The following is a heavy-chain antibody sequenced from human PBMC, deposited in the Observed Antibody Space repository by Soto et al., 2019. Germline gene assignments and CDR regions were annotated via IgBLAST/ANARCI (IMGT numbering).Heavy chain of an antibody. D-gene: IGHD6-19*01. CDR2: ISGSGGST. V-gene: IGHV3-23*01. CDR3: AKSAVAGTYYYYGMNV. Sequence: GGSLRLSCAASGFTFSSYAMSWVRQAPGKGLEWVSAISGSGGSTYYADSVKGRFTISRDNSKNTLYLQMNSLRAEDTAVYYCAKSAVAGTYYYYGMNVWGQGTTVTVSS. J-gene: IGHJ6*02. CDR1: GFTFSSYA.